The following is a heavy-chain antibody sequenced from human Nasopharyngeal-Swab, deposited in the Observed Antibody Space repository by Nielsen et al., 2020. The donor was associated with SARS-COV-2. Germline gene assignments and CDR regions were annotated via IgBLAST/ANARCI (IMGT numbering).Heavy chain of an antibody. D-gene: IGHD6-13*01. J-gene: IGHJ4*02. CDR3: VRSSSWYYFDY. CDR2: NYYNGNT. Sequence: SETLSLTCTVSGDSIAYSTFYWGWIRQPPGKGLESIGNNYYNGNTYQNPSLNSRLTISVDKSKNQFSLQLSSVTAADTAVYYCVRSSSWYYFDYWAQGTQVTVSS. CDR1: GDSIAYSTFY. V-gene: IGHV4-39*01.